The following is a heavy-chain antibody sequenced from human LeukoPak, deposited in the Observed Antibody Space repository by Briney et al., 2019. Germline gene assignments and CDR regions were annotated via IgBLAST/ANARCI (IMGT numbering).Heavy chain of an antibody. V-gene: IGHV3-7*01. D-gene: IGHD2-2*01. Sequence: GGSLRLSCAASGFSLSDYWMTWVRQAPGRGLEWVATIRQDGNDTNYVDSVKGRFTISRDNADNSFYLQMYSLRAEDKAVDYCVVAFSRDCSSICCHGFDFWGEGSLIIVSS. CDR1: GFSLSDYW. J-gene: IGHJ4*02. CDR2: IRQDGNDT. CDR3: VVAFSRDCSSICCHGFDF.